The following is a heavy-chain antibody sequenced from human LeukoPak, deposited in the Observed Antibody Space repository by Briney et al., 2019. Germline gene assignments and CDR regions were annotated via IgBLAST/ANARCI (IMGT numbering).Heavy chain of an antibody. CDR1: GGTFSSYA. V-gene: IGHV1-69*05. CDR2: IIPIFGTA. Sequence: ASVKVSCKASGGTFSSYAISWVRQAPGQGLEWMGGIIPIFGTANYAQKFQGRVTITTDESTSTAYMKLSSLRAEDTAVYYCASKRARDTAIVSYYYYYMDVWGKGTTVTVSS. J-gene: IGHJ6*03. CDR3: ASKRARDTAIVSYYYYYMDV. D-gene: IGHD5-18*01.